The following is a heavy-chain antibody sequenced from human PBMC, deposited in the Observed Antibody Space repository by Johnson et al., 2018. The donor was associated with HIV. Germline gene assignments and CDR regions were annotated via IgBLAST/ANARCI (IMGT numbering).Heavy chain of an antibody. Sequence: QVQLVESGGGLVKPGGSLRLSCAASGFTFSDYYMSWIRQAPGKGLEWVAVMWYDGTNKNYPDSVKGRFTISRDNSKNTLYLQMNSLRAEDTAVYYCARDQTGVTTIWGQGTMVTVSS. D-gene: IGHD7-27*01. J-gene: IGHJ3*02. CDR1: GFTFSDYY. CDR2: MWYDGTNK. CDR3: ARDQTGVTTI. V-gene: IGHV3-33*08.